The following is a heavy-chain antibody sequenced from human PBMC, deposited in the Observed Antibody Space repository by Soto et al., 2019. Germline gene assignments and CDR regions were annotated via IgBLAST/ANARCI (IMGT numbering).Heavy chain of an antibody. V-gene: IGHV4-30-4*01. J-gene: IGHJ2*01. Sequence: QLQLRESGPGLVKPSETLSLTCTVSGGSISGGVGGLYYWSWIRQPPRKGLELIGYIYDSGSTYYNPSLKSRVTISVDTYKNQLSLRLSSVTAADTAVYYCAREVIPLTTDWYFDLWGRGTLFTVSS. CDR2: IYDSGST. CDR1: GGSISGGVGGLYY. CDR3: AREVIPLTTDWYFDL. D-gene: IGHD4-17*01.